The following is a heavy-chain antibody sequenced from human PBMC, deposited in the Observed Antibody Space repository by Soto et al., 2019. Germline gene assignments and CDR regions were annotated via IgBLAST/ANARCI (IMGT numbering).Heavy chain of an antibody. CDR2: IHSDGSST. CDR3: ARGRPVAGIDY. V-gene: IGHV3-74*01. J-gene: IGHJ4*02. D-gene: IGHD6-19*01. CDR1: GFTFSSHW. Sequence: EVQLVESGGGLVHPGGSLRLSCAASGFTFSSHWMHWVRQAPGKGLVWVARIHSDGSSTTYADSVMGRFTISRDNAKNRLYRLMHSLRAEDTAVYDCARGRPVAGIDYWGQGTLVAVSS.